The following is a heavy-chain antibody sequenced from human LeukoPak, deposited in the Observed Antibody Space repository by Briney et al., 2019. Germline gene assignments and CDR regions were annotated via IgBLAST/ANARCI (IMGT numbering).Heavy chain of an antibody. V-gene: IGHV3-7*01. Sequence: GALRLSCAASGFTLSSYWMSWVRQAPGKGLEWVANIKQDGSEKYYVDSVKGRFTISRDNAKNSLYLQMNSLRAEDTAVYYCARSTKYDYVWGSYFGYWGQGTLVTVSS. J-gene: IGHJ4*02. D-gene: IGHD3-16*01. CDR2: IKQDGSEK. CDR1: GFTLSSYW. CDR3: ARSTKYDYVWGSYFGY.